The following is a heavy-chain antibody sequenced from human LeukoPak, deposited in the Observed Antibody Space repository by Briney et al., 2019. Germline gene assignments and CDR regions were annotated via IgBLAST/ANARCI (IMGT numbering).Heavy chain of an antibody. V-gene: IGHV3-30*18. CDR1: GFTFSSYG. CDR3: AKEFRVYAIPVFDY. D-gene: IGHD2-8*01. Sequence: GGSLRLSCAASGFTFSSYGMHWVRQAPGKGLEWVAVISYDGSNKYYADSVKGRFTISRDNSKNTLYLQMNSLRAEDTAVYYCAKEFRVYAIPVFDYWGQGTLVTVSS. J-gene: IGHJ4*02. CDR2: ISYDGSNK.